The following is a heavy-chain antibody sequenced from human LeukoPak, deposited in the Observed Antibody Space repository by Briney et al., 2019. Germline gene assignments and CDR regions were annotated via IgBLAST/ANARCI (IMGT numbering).Heavy chain of an antibody. Sequence: GGSLRLSCAASGFTFSSYAMHWVRQAPGKGLEWVAVISYDGSNKYYADSVKGRFTISRDNSKNTLYLQMNGLTAEDTAMYYCARDSYQDYYGRFDPWGQGTLVIVSS. J-gene: IGHJ5*02. CDR2: ISYDGSNK. CDR3: ARDSYQDYYGRFDP. V-gene: IGHV3-30-3*01. CDR1: GFTFSSYA. D-gene: IGHD3-10*01.